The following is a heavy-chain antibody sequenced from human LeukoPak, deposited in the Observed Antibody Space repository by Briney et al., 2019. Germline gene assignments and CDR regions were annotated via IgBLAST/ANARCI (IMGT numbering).Heavy chain of an antibody. V-gene: IGHV3-74*01. J-gene: IGHJ4*02. Sequence: GGSLRLSCVASGFTFSSYWMHWVRHAPGKGLVWVSRIISDGSSATYADSVKGRFTISRDNAKNMMYLQMNSLRAEDTAVYYCVRDSYYHPDYWGQGTLVTVSS. CDR2: IISDGSSA. CDR3: VRDSYYHPDY. CDR1: GFTFSSYW. D-gene: IGHD3-10*01.